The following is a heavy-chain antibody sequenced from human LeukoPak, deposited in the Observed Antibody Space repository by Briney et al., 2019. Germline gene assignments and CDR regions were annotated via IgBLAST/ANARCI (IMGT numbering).Heavy chain of an antibody. V-gene: IGHV3-7*01. D-gene: IGHD6-19*01. Sequence: SAGSLRLSCAASGFTFSSYWMSWVRQAPGKGLEWVANIKQDGSEKYYVDSVKGRFTISRDNAKNSLYLQMNSLRAEDTAVYYCARDPYSSGWPSYYYYGMDVWGQGTTVTVSS. CDR1: GFTFSSYW. CDR3: ARDPYSSGWPSYYYYGMDV. CDR2: IKQDGSEK. J-gene: IGHJ6*02.